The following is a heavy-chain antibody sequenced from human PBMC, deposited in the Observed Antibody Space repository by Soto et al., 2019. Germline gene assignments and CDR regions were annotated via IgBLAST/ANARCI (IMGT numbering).Heavy chain of an antibody. CDR3: AKDRGIIVKAGDASDV. CDR2: ISDSGDRT. Sequence: GGSLRLSCASSGFTLSMSAVNWVRQAPGKCLEWVSYISDSGDRTYYADSVKGRFTISRDRSKNTVSLQMDSLRAEDTAVYYCAKDRGIIVKAGDASDVWGQGXKVTV. D-gene: IGHD3-16*02. V-gene: IGHV3-23*01. CDR1: GFTLSMSA. J-gene: IGHJ3*01.